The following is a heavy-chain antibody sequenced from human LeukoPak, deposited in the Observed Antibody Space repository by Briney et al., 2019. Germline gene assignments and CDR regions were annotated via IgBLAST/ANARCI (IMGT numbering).Heavy chain of an antibody. Sequence: PSETLSLTCTASGGSISGYYWSWIRQPPGKGLEWIGFIYYTGNTNYNPSLKSRLTISVDTSKNQFSLKVSSVTAADTAVYYCVRSKSGTYSWFDPWGQGTLVTVSS. V-gene: IGHV4-59*01. CDR3: VRSKSGTYSWFDP. CDR1: GGSISGYY. D-gene: IGHD1-26*01. CDR2: IYYTGNT. J-gene: IGHJ5*02.